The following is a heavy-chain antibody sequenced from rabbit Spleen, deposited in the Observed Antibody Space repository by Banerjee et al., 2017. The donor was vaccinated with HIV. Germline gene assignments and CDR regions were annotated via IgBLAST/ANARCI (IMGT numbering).Heavy chain of an antibody. V-gene: IGHV1S40*01. D-gene: IGHD4-2*01. CDR3: ARDAGTYDYIDVYFNL. CDR1: GFDFTKTYY. Sequence: QSLEESGGDLVKPGASLTLTCTASGFDFTKTYYITWVRQAPGKGLEWIGFISTGSSGSTWYASWAKGRFTISKTSSTTVTLQMTSLTAADTATYFCARDAGTYDYIDVYFNLWGPGTLVTVS. CDR2: ISTGSSGST. J-gene: IGHJ4*01.